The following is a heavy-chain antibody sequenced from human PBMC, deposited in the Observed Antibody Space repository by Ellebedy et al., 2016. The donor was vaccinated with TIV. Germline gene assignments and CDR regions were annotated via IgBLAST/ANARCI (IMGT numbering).Heavy chain of an antibody. CDR1: GFTFSSYW. CDR3: TNDYRNLGFAY. CDR2: INSDGSAT. Sequence: GESLKISCAASGFTFSSYWMHWVRQAPGKGLVWVSRINSDGSATTYADSVKGRFTISRDNAKNTLYLQMSNLRAEDTAVYYCTNDYRNLGFAYWGQGTLLTVSS. D-gene: IGHD4-11*01. V-gene: IGHV3-74*01. J-gene: IGHJ4*02.